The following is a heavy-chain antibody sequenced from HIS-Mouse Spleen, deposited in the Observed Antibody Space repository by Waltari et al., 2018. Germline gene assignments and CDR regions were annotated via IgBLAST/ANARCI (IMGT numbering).Heavy chain of an antibody. CDR2: MNPNSGNT. CDR1: GYTFTSSC. D-gene: IGHD4-4*01. Sequence: QVQLVQSGAEVKKPGASVKVPCKATGYTFTSSCIKWVRQATGQGLEWMGWMNPNSGNTGYAQKFQGRVTMTRNTSISTAYMELSSLRSEDTAVYYCARGHDYSNYFDYWGQGTLVTVSS. J-gene: IGHJ4*02. CDR3: ARGHDYSNYFDY. V-gene: IGHV1-8*01.